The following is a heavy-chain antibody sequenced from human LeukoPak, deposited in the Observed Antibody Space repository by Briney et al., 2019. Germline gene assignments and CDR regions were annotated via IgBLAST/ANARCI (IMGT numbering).Heavy chain of an antibody. CDR1: GFTFSSYA. Sequence: PGGSLRLSCAASGFTFSSYAMSWVRQAPGKGLEWVSAISGSGGSTYYADSVKGRFTISRDNSKNTLYLQMNSLRAEDTAVYYCAKDSYRDGYNPCDYWGQGTLVTVSS. D-gene: IGHD5-24*01. J-gene: IGHJ4*02. V-gene: IGHV3-23*01. CDR2: ISGSGGST. CDR3: AKDSYRDGYNPCDY.